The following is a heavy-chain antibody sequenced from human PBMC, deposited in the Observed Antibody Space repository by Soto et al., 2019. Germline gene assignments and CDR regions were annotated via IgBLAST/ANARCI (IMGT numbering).Heavy chain of an antibody. J-gene: IGHJ6*04. CDR2: ISAYNGNK. CDR3: ARAIVPFTSNYYGMDV. CDR1: GYTFTGYG. D-gene: IGHD2-2*01. Sequence: ASVMVSWKDSGYTFTGYGISWGRQSPGQGLEWMGWISAYNGNKNYAQKRQGRVTMPKDTSTRTAYMELRSLRSDDTAVYYCARAIVPFTSNYYGMDVWG. V-gene: IGHV1-18*04.